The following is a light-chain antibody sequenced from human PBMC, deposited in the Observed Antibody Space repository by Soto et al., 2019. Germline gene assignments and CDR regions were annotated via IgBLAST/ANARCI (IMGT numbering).Light chain of an antibody. J-gene: IGKJ1*01. CDR1: QYISSW. V-gene: IGKV1-5*03. CDR3: QQYNSQRT. CDR2: KAS. Sequence: DVQRTECPSTLSAAVGDRVTITCRASQYISSWLAWYQQKPGKAPKLLIYKASSLESGVPSRFSGSGSGTEFTLTISSLQPDDFATYYCQQYNSQRTFGQGTKVEIK.